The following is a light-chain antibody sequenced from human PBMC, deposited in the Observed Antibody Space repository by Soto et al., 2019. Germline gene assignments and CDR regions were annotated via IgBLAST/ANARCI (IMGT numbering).Light chain of an antibody. J-gene: IGLJ1*01. CDR1: SSDVGGYNY. CDR3: SSYTSSRYV. Sequence: QSVLTQPASVSGSPGQSITISCTGTSSDVGGYNYVSWYQQHPGKAPKLMIYEVSNRPSGVSNRFSGSKSGNTAFLTISGLQAEDEADYYCSSYTSSRYVFGTGTKLTVL. CDR2: EVS. V-gene: IGLV2-14*01.